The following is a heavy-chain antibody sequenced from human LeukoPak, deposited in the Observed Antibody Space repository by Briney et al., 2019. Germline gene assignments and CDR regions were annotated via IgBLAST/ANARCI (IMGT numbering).Heavy chain of an antibody. CDR2: IYYSGST. V-gene: IGHV4-59*08. Sequence: SETLSLTCTVSGGSISSYYWSWIRQPPGKGLEWIGYIYYSGSTNYNPSLKSRVTISVDTSKNQFSLKLSSVTAADTAVYYCARQGRGAPDAFDIWGQGTMVAVSS. J-gene: IGHJ3*02. D-gene: IGHD1-26*01. CDR1: GGSISSYY. CDR3: ARQGRGAPDAFDI.